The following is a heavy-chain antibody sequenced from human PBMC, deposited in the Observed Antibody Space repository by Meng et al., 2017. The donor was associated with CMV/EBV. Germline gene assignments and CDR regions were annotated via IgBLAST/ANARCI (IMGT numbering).Heavy chain of an antibody. CDR2: INPNSGGT. Sequence: ASVKVSCKASGYTFTGYYMHWVRQAPGQGLEWMGWINPNSGGTNYAQKFQGRVTMTRDTSISTAYMELSRLRSDDTAVYYCASGNLDSNSYYYYGMDVWGQGTTVTVSS. CDR3: ASGNLDSNSYYYYGMDV. J-gene: IGHJ6*02. CDR1: GYTFTGYY. V-gene: IGHV1-2*02. D-gene: IGHD4-11*01.